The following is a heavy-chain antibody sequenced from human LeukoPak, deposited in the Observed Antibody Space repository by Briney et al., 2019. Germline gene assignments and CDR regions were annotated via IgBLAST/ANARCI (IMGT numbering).Heavy chain of an antibody. CDR1: GGSFSGYY. D-gene: IGHD3-3*01. J-gene: IGHJ6*04. V-gene: IGHV4-34*01. CDR3: ASHTYYDFWSGYFQAGMDV. CDR2: INHSGST. Sequence: PSETRSLTCAVYGGSFSGYYWSWIRQPPGKVLEWIGEINHSGSTNYNPSLKSRVTISVDTSKNQFSLKLSSVTAADTAVYYCASHTYYDFWSGYFQAGMDVWGKGTTVTVSS.